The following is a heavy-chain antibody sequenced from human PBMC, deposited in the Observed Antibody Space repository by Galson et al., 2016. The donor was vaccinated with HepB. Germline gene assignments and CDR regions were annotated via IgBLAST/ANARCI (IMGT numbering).Heavy chain of an antibody. CDR3: TRAIAVAVYDS. J-gene: IGHJ4*02. CDR2: INTDNGDT. CDR1: GYSFTTFG. Sequence: SVKVSCKASGYSFTTFGITWVRQAPGQGPEWVGFINTDNGDTKYAQNLQGRVTLTTDTSTNTVYMELRSLRSDDTALYFCTRAIAVAVYDSWGQGTLVTVSS. D-gene: IGHD6-19*01. V-gene: IGHV1-18*01.